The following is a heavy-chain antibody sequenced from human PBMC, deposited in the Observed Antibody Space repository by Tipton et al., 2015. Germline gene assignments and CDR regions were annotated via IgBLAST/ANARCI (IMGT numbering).Heavy chain of an antibody. CDR3: ARDQDSGWYSY. J-gene: IGHJ4*02. CDR2: IYYNGNT. Sequence: LRLSCTVSGASIRSYYWRWIRQAPGKGLEWIAYIYYNGNTDSNPSLRSRVTLSLDASENQLSLKLSSVTAADTAVYYCARDQDSGWYSYWGQGTLVTVSS. CDR1: GASIRSYY. V-gene: IGHV4-59*01. D-gene: IGHD6-19*01.